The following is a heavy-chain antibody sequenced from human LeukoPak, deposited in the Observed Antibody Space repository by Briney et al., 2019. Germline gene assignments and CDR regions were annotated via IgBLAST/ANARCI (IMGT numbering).Heavy chain of an antibody. CDR2: IWYDGSNK. J-gene: IGHJ4*02. Sequence: HPGGSLRLSCAASGFTFSSYGMHWVRQAPGKGLEWVAVIWYDGSNKYYADSVKGRFTISRDNSKNTLYLQMNSLRAEDTAVYYCAKAYYYGSGSYSKQDYWGQGTLVTVSS. D-gene: IGHD3-10*01. V-gene: IGHV3-30*02. CDR3: AKAYYYGSGSYSKQDY. CDR1: GFTFSSYG.